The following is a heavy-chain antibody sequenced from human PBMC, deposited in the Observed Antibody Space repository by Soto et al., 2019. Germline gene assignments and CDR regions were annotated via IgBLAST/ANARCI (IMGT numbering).Heavy chain of an antibody. V-gene: IGHV3-48*01. CDR2: ISSISSTI. D-gene: IGHD3-3*01. Sequence: EVQLVESGGGLVQPGGSLRLSCAASGFTFSSYSMNWVRQAPGKGVEWVSYISSISSTIYYADSVKGRFTISRDNAKNSLYLQMNSLRAEDTAVYYCARFPPFGVVPGFDYWGQGTLVTVSS. J-gene: IGHJ4*02. CDR1: GFTFSSYS. CDR3: ARFPPFGVVPGFDY.